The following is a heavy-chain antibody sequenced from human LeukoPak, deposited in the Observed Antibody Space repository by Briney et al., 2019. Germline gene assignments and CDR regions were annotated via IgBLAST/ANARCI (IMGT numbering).Heavy chain of an antibody. CDR3: ARVDYGDYGSRY. V-gene: IGHV3-23*01. CDR1: GFAFSTYA. Sequence: PGGSLRLSCAASGFAFSTYAMNWVRQAPGKGLEWVSGISGSGGSTFYADSVKGRFTISRDNAKNSLYLQMNSLRAEDTAVYYCARVDYGDYGSRYWGQGTLVTVSS. CDR2: ISGSGGST. J-gene: IGHJ4*02. D-gene: IGHD4-17*01.